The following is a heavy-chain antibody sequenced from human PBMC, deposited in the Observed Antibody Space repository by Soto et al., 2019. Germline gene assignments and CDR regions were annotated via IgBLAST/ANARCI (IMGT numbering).Heavy chain of an antibody. Sequence: QVQLVQSAAEVKKPGASVKVSCKASGYTFTSYGISWVRQAPGQGLEWMGWISAYNGNTNYAQKLQGRVTMPTATSTGTAYTELRSLRSDDTAVYYCARAGETPPRGYRCGPSDYWGQGTLVTVSS. V-gene: IGHV1-18*01. CDR3: ARAGETPPRGYRCGPSDY. J-gene: IGHJ4*02. CDR1: GYTFTSYG. D-gene: IGHD5-18*01. CDR2: ISAYNGNT.